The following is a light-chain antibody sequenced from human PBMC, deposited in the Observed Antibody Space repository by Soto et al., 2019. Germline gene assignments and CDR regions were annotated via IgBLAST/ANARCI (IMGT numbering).Light chain of an antibody. CDR3: QQRSNWIT. J-gene: IGKJ5*01. CDR1: QGISNH. V-gene: IGKV1-17*03. CDR2: DAS. Sequence: DIQMTQSPSAMSASVGDSVTITCRASQGISNHLVWFQQRLGKVPKRLIYDASSLQTGVPSRFSGSGSGIDFTLTISSVEPEDFAVYYCQQRSNWITFGQGTRLEI.